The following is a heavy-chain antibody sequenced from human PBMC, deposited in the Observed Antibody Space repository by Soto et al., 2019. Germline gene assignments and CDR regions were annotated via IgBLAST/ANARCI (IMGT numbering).Heavy chain of an antibody. J-gene: IGHJ4*02. Sequence: GGSLRLSCAASGFTFSSYAMSWVRQAPGKGLECVSTISGTGTITHYADSVKGRFTISRDNSMNMVYLQVNSLRAEDTAVYYCAKGGRAEYSDTSGYLDSWGQGTVVTVSS. CDR2: ISGTGTIT. CDR1: GFTFSSYA. V-gene: IGHV3-23*01. CDR3: AKGGRAEYSDTSGYLDS. D-gene: IGHD3-22*01.